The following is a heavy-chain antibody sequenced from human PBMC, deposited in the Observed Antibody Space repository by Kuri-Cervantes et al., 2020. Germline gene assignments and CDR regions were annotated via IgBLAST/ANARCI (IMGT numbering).Heavy chain of an antibody. Sequence: GESLKISCAASGFTFSSYSMNWVRQAPGKGLVWVSRINSDGSSTSYADSVKGRFTISRDNAKNTLYLQMNSLRVEDTAVYYCARVIASNSPFDPWGQGTLVTVSS. CDR2: INSDGSST. CDR1: GFTFSSYS. J-gene: IGHJ5*02. V-gene: IGHV3-74*01. CDR3: ARVIASNSPFDP. D-gene: IGHD3-22*01.